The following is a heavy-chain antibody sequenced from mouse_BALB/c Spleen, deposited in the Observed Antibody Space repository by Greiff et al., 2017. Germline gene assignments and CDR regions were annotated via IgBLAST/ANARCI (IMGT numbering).Heavy chain of an antibody. J-gene: IGHJ4*01. CDR3: TRYHYYGSSHYAMDY. CDR2: IDPETGGT. CDR1: GYTFTDYE. Sequence: SGAELVRPGASVTLSCKASGYTFTDYEMHWVKQTPVHGLEWIGAIDPETGGTAYNQKFKGKATLTADKSSSTAYMELRSLTSEDSAVYYCTRYHYYGSSHYAMDYWGQGTSVTVSS. V-gene: IGHV1-15*01. D-gene: IGHD1-1*01.